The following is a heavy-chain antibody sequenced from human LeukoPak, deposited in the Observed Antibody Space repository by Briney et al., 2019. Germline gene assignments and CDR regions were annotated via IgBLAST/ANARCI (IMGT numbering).Heavy chain of an antibody. Sequence: PGGSLRLSCAASGFTFGSYGMHWVRQAPGKGLEWVAVIWYDGSNKYYADSVKGRFTISRDNSKNTLYLQMNSLRAEDTAVYYCARDRIAAGTQGTRYFDLWGRGTLVTVSS. V-gene: IGHV3-33*08. CDR3: ARDRIAAGTQGTRYFDL. CDR1: GFTFGSYG. D-gene: IGHD6-13*01. CDR2: IWYDGSNK. J-gene: IGHJ2*01.